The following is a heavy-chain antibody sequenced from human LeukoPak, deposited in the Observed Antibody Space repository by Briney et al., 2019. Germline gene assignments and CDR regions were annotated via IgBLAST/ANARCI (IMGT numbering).Heavy chain of an antibody. D-gene: IGHD4/OR15-4a*01. CDR1: GFIFRNYA. CDR3: AKESGALGAPLYDY. Sequence: GGSLRLSCVASGFIFRNYAMSWVRQAPGEGLEWVSGFSDNGGGTYYADSVKGRFTISRDNSKNMLYLQMNSLRAEDTAVYYCAKESGALGAPLYDYWGQGILVTGSS. CDR2: FSDNGGGT. J-gene: IGHJ4*02. V-gene: IGHV3-23*01.